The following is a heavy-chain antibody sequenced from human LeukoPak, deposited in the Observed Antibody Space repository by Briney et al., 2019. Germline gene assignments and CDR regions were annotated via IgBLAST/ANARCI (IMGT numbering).Heavy chain of an antibody. CDR3: AKDIGWELLEGWIDY. Sequence: PGRSLRLSCAASGYTFDDYAVHWVREAPGEGVEWVSGIGWNSGRISSVDSVKGRFTISRDNAKNSLYLQMNSLRAEDTALYYCAKDIGWELLEGWIDYSGQGTPVTVSS. J-gene: IGHJ4*02. CDR2: IGWNSGRI. V-gene: IGHV3-9*01. CDR1: GYTFDDYA. D-gene: IGHD1-26*01.